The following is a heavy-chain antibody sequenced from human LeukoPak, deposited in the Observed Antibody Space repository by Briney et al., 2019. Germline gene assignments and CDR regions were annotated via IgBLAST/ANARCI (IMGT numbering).Heavy chain of an antibody. CDR1: GFAVSNNY. V-gene: IGHV3-53*01. J-gene: IGHJ4*02. CDR2: IYSGGST. CDR3: ATETYYYDSSGYYHYYFDY. Sequence: PGGSLRLSCAASGFAVSNNYMTWVRQAPGKGLEWVSVIYSGGSTYYADSVKGRFTISRDNSKNTLYLQMNSLRAEDTAVYYCATETYYYDSSGYYHYYFDYWGQGTLVTVSS. D-gene: IGHD3-22*01.